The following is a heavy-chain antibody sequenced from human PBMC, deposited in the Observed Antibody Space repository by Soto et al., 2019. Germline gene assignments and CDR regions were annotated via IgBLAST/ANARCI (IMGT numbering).Heavy chain of an antibody. CDR3: ARTPFGGELFPDFDY. J-gene: IGHJ4*02. V-gene: IGHV1-18*01. CDR1: GYTFTSYG. Sequence: ASVKVSCKASGYTFTSYGISWVRQAPGQGLEWMGWISAYNGNTNYAQKPQGRVTMTTDTSTSTAYMELRSLRSDDTAVYYCARTPFGGELFPDFDYWGQGTLVTSPQ. D-gene: IGHD3-10*01. CDR2: ISAYNGNT.